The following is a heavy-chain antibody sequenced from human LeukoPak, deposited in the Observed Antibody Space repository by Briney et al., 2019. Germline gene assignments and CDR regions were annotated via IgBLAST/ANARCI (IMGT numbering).Heavy chain of an antibody. D-gene: IGHD2-21*02. V-gene: IGHV4-61*02. CDR2: VYATGST. CDR3: ARRAVTSDNEYYFDF. J-gene: IGHJ4*02. CDR1: GRSISSGTYY. Sequence: IPSQTLSLTCTVSGRSISSGTYYWTWIRQPAGKGLEWIGCVYATGSTSYHPSLRSRVTISADTSKKQFSLKLSSVTAADTAVYYCARRAVTSDNEYYFDFWGQGILVTVSS.